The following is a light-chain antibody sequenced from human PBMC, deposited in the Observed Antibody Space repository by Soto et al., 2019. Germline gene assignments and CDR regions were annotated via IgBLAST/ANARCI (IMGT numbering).Light chain of an antibody. CDR3: QQSYTAPWT. J-gene: IGKJ1*01. CDR2: AAS. Sequence: DIHMTQSPSSLSASIRDRVSITCRASQNITTCLHWYQQRPGRSPNLLISAASHLQNGVPSRFSGSGSGPDFTLTIDSLQPEDFATYYCQQSYTAPWTFGQGTKVESK. CDR1: QNITTC. V-gene: IGKV1-39*01.